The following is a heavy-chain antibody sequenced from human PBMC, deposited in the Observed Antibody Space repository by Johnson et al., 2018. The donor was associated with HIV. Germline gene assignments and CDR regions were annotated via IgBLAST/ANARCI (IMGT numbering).Heavy chain of an antibody. CDR1: GFTFSSYG. J-gene: IGHJ3*02. D-gene: IGHD3-22*01. Sequence: QEKLVESGGGVVQPGGSLRLSCAASGFTFSSYGMHWVRQAPGKGLEWVAFIRYDGSNKYYADSVKGRFTISRDNSKNTLYLQMNSLRAEDTAVYYCARDRALRGYYDSSGYTWADAFDIWGQGTMVTVSS. CDR2: IRYDGSNK. V-gene: IGHV3-30*02. CDR3: ARDRALRGYYDSSGYTWADAFDI.